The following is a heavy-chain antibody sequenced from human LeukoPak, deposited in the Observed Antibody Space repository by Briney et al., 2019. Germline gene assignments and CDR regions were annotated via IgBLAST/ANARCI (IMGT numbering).Heavy chain of an antibody. J-gene: IGHJ4*02. CDR2: IYIKST. V-gene: IGHV4-59*01. CDR3: ARDTTVASGMQY. CDR1: GGSISTFS. Sequence: SETLSLTCTVSGGSISTFSWSWIRQFPGKGLEWIGSIYIKSTNYNPSLKSRVAISVDTSKNQFSLRLDSVTTADTAVYYCARDTTVASGMQYWGEGTLVTVSS. D-gene: IGHD6-19*01.